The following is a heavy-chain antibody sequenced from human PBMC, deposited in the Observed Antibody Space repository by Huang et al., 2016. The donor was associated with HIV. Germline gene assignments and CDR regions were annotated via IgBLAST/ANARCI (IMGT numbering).Heavy chain of an antibody. J-gene: IGHJ4*02. Sequence: EVQLVESGGGLVQPGWSLRLSCAASGFAFSQYAVHWVRQCPGMGLELVVGIGGNSGDSAYAASGRGRFVISRDNAKKSLYLKMNGLRFEDTALYFCVIMDDYFDYWGQGVLVGVSS. CDR1: GFAFSQYA. V-gene: IGHV3-9*01. CDR3: VIMDDYFDY. D-gene: IGHD2-8*01. CDR2: IGGNSGDS.